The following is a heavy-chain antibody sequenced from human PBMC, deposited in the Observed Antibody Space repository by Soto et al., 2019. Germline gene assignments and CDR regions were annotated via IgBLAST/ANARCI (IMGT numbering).Heavy chain of an antibody. CDR3: VRLGEYYQSLDP. CDR2: IYYDGTA. V-gene: IGHV4-59*08. J-gene: IGHJ5*01. Sequence: PSETLSLTCTVSGGSISGYYWSWIRQPPGKGLEWVGYIYYDGTARHNPSLKSRVTISLETSRSQFSLRLSSVTAADTAVYYCVRLGEYYQSLDPWCPAILVTVS. D-gene: IGHD2-2*01. CDR1: GGSISGYY.